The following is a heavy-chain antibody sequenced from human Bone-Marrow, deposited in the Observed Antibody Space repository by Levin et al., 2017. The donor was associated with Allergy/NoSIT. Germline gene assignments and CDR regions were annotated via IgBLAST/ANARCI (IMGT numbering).Heavy chain of an antibody. CDR1: GFTFSDYY. Sequence: GGSLRLSCAASGFTFSDYYMSWIRHAPGKGLEWVAQITSSGTTLYYADSVKGRFTISRDNANNSVYLHMNSLRPEDTAVYYCARDDFGDYSFFFDHWGPGTLVSVSS. J-gene: IGHJ4*02. CDR3: ARDDFGDYSFFFDH. D-gene: IGHD4-17*01. CDR2: ITSSGTTL. V-gene: IGHV3-11*01.